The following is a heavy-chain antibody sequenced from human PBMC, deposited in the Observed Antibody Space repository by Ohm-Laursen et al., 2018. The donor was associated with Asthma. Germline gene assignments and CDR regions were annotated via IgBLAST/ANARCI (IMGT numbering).Heavy chain of an antibody. CDR2: ISYDGSNK. CDR1: GFTFSSYA. D-gene: IGHD2-8*01. Sequence: RSLRLSCAASGFTFSSYAMHWVRQAPGKGLEWVAVISYDGSNKYYADSVKGRFTISRDNSENTLYLQMNSLRAEDTAVYYCAKDEWLGYWGQGTLVTVSS. J-gene: IGHJ4*02. V-gene: IGHV3-30*04. CDR3: AKDEWLGY.